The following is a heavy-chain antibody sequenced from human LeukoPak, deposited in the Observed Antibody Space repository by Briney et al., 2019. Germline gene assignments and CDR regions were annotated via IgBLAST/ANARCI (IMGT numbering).Heavy chain of an antibody. CDR3: ARGPRILAAGSYYFDY. Sequence: GGSLRLSCAASGLSFKDYYFSWIRQAPGKGLEWVSFINVNGAAMYYADSVKGRFTISRDNAKNSVYLEMNTLRAEDTAVYYCARGPRILAAGSYYFDYWGQGSLVTVSP. CDR1: GLSFKDYY. V-gene: IGHV3-11*01. D-gene: IGHD6-13*01. J-gene: IGHJ4*02. CDR2: INVNGAAM.